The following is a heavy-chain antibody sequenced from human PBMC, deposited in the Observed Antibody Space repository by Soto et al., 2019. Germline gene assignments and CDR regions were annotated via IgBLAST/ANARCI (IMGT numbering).Heavy chain of an antibody. D-gene: IGHD3-22*01. CDR3: SRLRGYYDSSGYRSAWYFDY. CDR2: IYHSGST. Sequence: SETLSLTCAGSGGSISSGGYSWSWIRQPPGKGLEWIGYIYHSGSTYYNPSLKSRVTISVDRSKNQVSLKLSSVTAADTAVYYCSRLRGYYDSSGYRSAWYFDYWGQGTLVTVSS. CDR1: GGSISSGGYS. J-gene: IGHJ4*02. V-gene: IGHV4-30-2*01.